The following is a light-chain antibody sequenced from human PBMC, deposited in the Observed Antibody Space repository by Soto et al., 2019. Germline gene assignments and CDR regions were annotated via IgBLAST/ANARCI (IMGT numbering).Light chain of an antibody. CDR2: YDT. CDR3: QVWDSSSDHPVV. CDR1: NSGSKS. Sequence: SYELTQPPSVSVAPGKTARITCGGNNSGSKSVHWYQQKPGQAPVLVIYYDTDRPSGIPERLSGSNSGNTATLSISRVEAGDEADYYCQVWDSSSDHPVVFGGGTKLTVL. J-gene: IGLJ2*01. V-gene: IGLV3-21*04.